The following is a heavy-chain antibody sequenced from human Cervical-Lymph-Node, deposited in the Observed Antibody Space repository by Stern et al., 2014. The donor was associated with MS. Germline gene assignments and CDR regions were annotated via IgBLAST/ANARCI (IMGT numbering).Heavy chain of an antibody. Sequence: EVQLVQSGTEVKKPGESLKISCKGSGYSFSHYWIGWVRQMPGKGLEWIGIIYPGDSDTRYSPSFQGQVTISADKSINTAYLQWSSLKASDTAIYYCATAPPRGYTYGNFDYWGQGTLVTVSS. CDR1: GYSFSHYW. V-gene: IGHV5-51*03. CDR2: IYPGDSDT. CDR3: ATAPPRGYTYGNFDY. J-gene: IGHJ4*02. D-gene: IGHD5-18*01.